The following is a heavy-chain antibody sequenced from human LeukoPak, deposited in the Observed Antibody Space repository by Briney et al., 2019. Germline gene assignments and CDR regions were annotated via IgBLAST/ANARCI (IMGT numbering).Heavy chain of an antibody. CDR2: MNPNSGNT. CDR1: GYTFTSYD. CDR3: ARGLRIAVGDTLLVL. Sequence: SVKVSCKASGYTFTSYDINWVRQATGQGLEWMGWMNPNSGNTGYAQKFQGRVTMTRNTSISTAYMELSSLRSEDTAVYYCARGLRIAVGDTLLVLWGQGTLVTVSS. J-gene: IGHJ4*02. D-gene: IGHD6-19*01. V-gene: IGHV1-8*01.